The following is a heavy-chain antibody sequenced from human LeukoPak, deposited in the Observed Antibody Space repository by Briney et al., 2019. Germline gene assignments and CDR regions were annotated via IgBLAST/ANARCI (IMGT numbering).Heavy chain of an antibody. D-gene: IGHD2-2*01. Sequence: ASVKVSCKASGGTFSSYAISWVRQAPGQGLEWMGGITPIFGTANYAQKFQGRVTITTDESTSTAYMELSSLRSEDTAVYYCASHCSSTSCSFDYWGQGTLVTVSS. J-gene: IGHJ4*02. V-gene: IGHV1-69*05. CDR3: ASHCSSTSCSFDY. CDR2: ITPIFGTA. CDR1: GGTFSSYA.